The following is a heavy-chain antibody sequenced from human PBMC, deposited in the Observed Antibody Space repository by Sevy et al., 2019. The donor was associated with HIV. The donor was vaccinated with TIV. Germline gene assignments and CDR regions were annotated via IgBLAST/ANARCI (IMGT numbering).Heavy chain of an antibody. J-gene: IGHJ6*02. CDR1: GFTVSSNY. CDR2: IYSGGST. V-gene: IGHV3-53*01. D-gene: IGHD6-13*01. Sequence: GGSLRLSCAASGFTVSSNYMSWVRQAPGKGLEWVSVIYSGGSTYYADSVKGRFTISRDNSKNTLYLQMNSLRAEDTAVYYCASGVGGQQLVFYYYYGMDVWGQGTTVTVSS. CDR3: ASGVGGQQLVFYYYYGMDV.